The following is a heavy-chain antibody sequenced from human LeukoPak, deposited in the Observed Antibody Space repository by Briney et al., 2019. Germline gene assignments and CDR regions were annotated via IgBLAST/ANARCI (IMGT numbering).Heavy chain of an antibody. CDR2: INPSGGST. Sequence: GASVKVSCKASGYTFTSYYMHWVRQAPGQGLEWMGIINPSGGSTSYAQKLQGRVTMTRDMSTSTVYMELSSLRSEDTAVYYCARDRTLRFLDYWGQGTLVTVSS. CDR1: GYTFTSYY. J-gene: IGHJ4*02. CDR3: ARDRTLRFLDY. D-gene: IGHD3-3*01. V-gene: IGHV1-46*01.